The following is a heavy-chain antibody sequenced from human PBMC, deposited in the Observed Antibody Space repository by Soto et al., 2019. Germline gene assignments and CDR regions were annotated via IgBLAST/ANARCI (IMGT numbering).Heavy chain of an antibody. CDR3: VSPITAAGTHEYFHGLDA. D-gene: IGHD6-25*01. CDR2: IDSDGSET. J-gene: IGHJ6*01. CDR1: GFTFRNYW. Sequence: EVRLVESGGGLVQPGGSLRLSCAASGFTFRNYWMHWVRQVPGKGLVWVSRIDSDGSETTYADSVKGRFTISRDHPKNTVYLQMNSLRTEDTDVYYGVSPITAAGTHEYFHGLDAWGQGTTVTVSS. V-gene: IGHV3-74*03.